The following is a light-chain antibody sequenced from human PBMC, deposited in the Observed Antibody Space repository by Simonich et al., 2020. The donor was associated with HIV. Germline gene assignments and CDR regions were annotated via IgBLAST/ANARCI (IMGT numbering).Light chain of an antibody. CDR2: GAS. CDR1: QSVSSN. J-gene: IGKJ1*01. Sequence: EIVMTQSPATLSVSPGERATLSCRASQSVSSNLAWYQQKPGQAPRLLIYGASTRATGIPARFSGSGSGTEFTLTISSMQSEDFAVYYCQQYGRSPNTFGQGTKVEIK. CDR3: QQYGRSPNT. V-gene: IGKV3-15*01.